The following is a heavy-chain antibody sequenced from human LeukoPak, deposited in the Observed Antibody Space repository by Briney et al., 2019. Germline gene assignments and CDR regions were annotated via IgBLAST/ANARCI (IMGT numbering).Heavy chain of an antibody. CDR3: ARDGMSGSPYAFDI. D-gene: IGHD1-26*01. Sequence: GGSLRLSCAASGFTFSSYNMNWVRQAPGKGLEWASSISISHSYISYADSVKGRFTISRDNAKNSLFLQMNSLRAEDTALYYCARDGMSGSPYAFDIWGQGTMVTVSS. CDR1: GFTFSSYN. V-gene: IGHV3-21*01. CDR2: ISISHSYI. J-gene: IGHJ3*02.